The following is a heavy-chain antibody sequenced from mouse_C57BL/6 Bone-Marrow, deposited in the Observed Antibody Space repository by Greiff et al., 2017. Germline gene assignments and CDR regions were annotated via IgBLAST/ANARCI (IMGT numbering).Heavy chain of an antibody. V-gene: IGHV14-4*01. CDR2: IDPENGDT. CDR3: TPYGPDWCAY. J-gene: IGHJ3*01. D-gene: IGHD1-1*02. Sequence: VQLKESGAELVRPGASVKLSCTASGFNIKDDYMHWVKQRPEQGLEWIGWIDPENGDTEYASKFQGKATITADTSSNTAYLQLSSLTSEDTAVYDCTPYGPDWCAYWGQGTLVTVSA. CDR1: GFNIKDDY.